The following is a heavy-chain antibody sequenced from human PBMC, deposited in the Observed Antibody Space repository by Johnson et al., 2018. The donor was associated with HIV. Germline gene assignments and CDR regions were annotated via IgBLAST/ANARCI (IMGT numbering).Heavy chain of an antibody. CDR3: AREQLVLGSFRSDAFDI. CDR2: MSTSGSTK. J-gene: IGHJ3*02. Sequence: VQLVESGGGLIQPGGSLRLSCAASGFTVSDFFMSWIRQAPGKGLAWVAYMSTSGSTKFYADSVKVRFTISRANAKNSLYLQMNSLRAEDTAVYYCAREQLVLGSFRSDAFDIWGQGTMVTVSS. CDR1: GFTVSDFF. D-gene: IGHD6-13*01. V-gene: IGHV3-11*04.